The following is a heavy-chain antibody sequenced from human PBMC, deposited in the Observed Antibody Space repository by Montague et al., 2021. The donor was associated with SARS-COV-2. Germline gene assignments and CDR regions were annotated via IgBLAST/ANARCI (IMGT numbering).Heavy chain of an antibody. CDR1: GDSISNRNW. D-gene: IGHD3-22*01. CDR3: VRGGTMTVVVFDY. Sequence: SETLSLTCTVSGDSISNRNWWTWVRQSPGRGLEWIGEIFRSGDSNYNPXXEGRVTMSVDMSGNQFSLSLSNVTAANTAIYYCVRGGTMTVVVFDYWGQGTLVTVSS. CDR2: IFRSGDS. J-gene: IGHJ4*02. V-gene: IGHV4-4*02.